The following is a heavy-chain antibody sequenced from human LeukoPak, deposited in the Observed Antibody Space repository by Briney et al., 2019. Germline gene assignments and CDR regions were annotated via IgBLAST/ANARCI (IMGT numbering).Heavy chain of an antibody. CDR2: IYYSGRT. J-gene: IGHJ3*02. CDR3: ARDFRGSVDAFDI. CDR1: GGSISDYY. V-gene: IGHV4-59*01. Sequence: VKPSETLSLTCTVSGGSISDYYWNWMRQPPGKGLGWIGYIYYSGRTNYNPSLKSRVSISVDTSKNQFSLKLSSVTAADTAVYYCARDFRGSVDAFDIWGQGTMVAVSS.